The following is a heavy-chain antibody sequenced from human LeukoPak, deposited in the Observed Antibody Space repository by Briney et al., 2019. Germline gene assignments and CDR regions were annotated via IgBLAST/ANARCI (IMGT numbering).Heavy chain of an antibody. Sequence: HPGGSLRLSCAASGFTFSSYGMHWVRQAPGKGLEWVAFIRYDGSNKYYADSVKGRFTISRDNAKNSLYLQMNSLRAEDTAVYYCARDGKWELLLYYWGQGTLVTVSS. V-gene: IGHV3-30*02. J-gene: IGHJ4*02. D-gene: IGHD1-26*01. CDR1: GFTFSSYG. CDR3: ARDGKWELLLYY. CDR2: IRYDGSNK.